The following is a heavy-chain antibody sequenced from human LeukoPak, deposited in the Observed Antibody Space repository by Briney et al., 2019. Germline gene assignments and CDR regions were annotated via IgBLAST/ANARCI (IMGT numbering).Heavy chain of an antibody. CDR1: GFTFSSYS. Sequence: PGGSLRLSCAASGFTFSSYSMNWVRQAPGKGLVWVSRINSDGSSTSYADSVKGRFTISRDNAKNTLYLQMNSLRAEDTAVYYCARDPAHSVNCGGDCYSRGAFDIWGQGTMVTVSS. V-gene: IGHV3-74*01. CDR2: INSDGSST. J-gene: IGHJ3*02. CDR3: ARDPAHSVNCGGDCYSRGAFDI. D-gene: IGHD2-21*02.